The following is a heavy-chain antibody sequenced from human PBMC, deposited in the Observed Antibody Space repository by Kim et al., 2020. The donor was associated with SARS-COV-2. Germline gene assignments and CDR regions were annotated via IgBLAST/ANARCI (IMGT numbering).Heavy chain of an antibody. J-gene: IGHJ2*01. V-gene: IGHV4-39*01. CDR2: T. CDR3: ARHLRNWYFDL. Sequence: TYSNPSLKGRVTISVDTSKNQFSLKLSSVTAADTAVYYCARHLRNWYFDLWGRGTLVTVSS.